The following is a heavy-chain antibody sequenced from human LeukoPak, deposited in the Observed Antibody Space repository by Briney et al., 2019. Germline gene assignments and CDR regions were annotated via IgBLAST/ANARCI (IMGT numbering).Heavy chain of an antibody. CDR2: FDPEDGET. CDR1: GYTRTELS. D-gene: IGHD3-22*01. V-gene: IGHV1-24*01. Sequence: ASVKVSCKVSGYTRTELSMHWVRQAPGKGLEWMGGFDPEDGETIYAQRFQGRVTMTEDTSTDTAYMELSSLRSEDTAVYYCATNAVGGYHSYFQHWGQGTLVTVSS. J-gene: IGHJ1*01. CDR3: ATNAVGGYHSYFQH.